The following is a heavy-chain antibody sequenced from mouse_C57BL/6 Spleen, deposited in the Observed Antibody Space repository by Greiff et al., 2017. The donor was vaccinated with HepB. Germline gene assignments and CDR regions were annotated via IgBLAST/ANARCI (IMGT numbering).Heavy chain of an antibody. CDR2: ISSGGSYT. D-gene: IGHD3-1*01. CDR1: GFTFSSYG. Sequence: EVHLVESGGDLVKPGGSLKLSCAASGFTFSSYGMSWVRQTPDKRLEWVATISSGGSYTYYPDSVKGRFTISRDNAKNTLYLQMSSLKSEDTAMYYCARHPSSGAMDYWGQGTSVTVSS. CDR3: ARHPSSGAMDY. V-gene: IGHV5-6*01. J-gene: IGHJ4*01.